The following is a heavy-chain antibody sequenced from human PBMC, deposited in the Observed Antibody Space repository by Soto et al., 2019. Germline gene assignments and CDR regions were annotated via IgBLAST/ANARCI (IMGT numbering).Heavy chain of an antibody. D-gene: IGHD3-22*01. CDR2: ISWNSGSI. V-gene: IGHV3-9*01. CDR1: GFTFDDYA. J-gene: IGHJ3*02. CDR3: AKDITYYYDSSGNLGDAFDI. Sequence: EVQLVESGGGLVQPGRSLRLSCAASGFTFDDYAMHWVRQAPGKGLEWVSGISWNSGSIGYADSVKGRFTISRDNAKNSLYLQMNSLRAEDTALYYCAKDITYYYDSSGNLGDAFDIWGQGTMVTVSS.